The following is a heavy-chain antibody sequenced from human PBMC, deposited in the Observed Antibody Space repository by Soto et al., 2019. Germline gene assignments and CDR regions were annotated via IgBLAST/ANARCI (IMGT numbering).Heavy chain of an antibody. D-gene: IGHD6-13*01. CDR1: GFTFSAYY. CDR2: INPNSGGT. Sequence: QVQLVQSGAELKKPGASVKVSCKASGFTFSAYYIYWVRQAPGHGLEWIGWINPNSGGTNNAQKFQGRVTMTRDTSTSTVYMELSDLIPDDTAVYYCARSLLDEYSSSWRSAYYGMDVWGQGTTVTVSS. V-gene: IGHV1-2*02. J-gene: IGHJ6*02. CDR3: ARSLLDEYSSSWRSAYYGMDV.